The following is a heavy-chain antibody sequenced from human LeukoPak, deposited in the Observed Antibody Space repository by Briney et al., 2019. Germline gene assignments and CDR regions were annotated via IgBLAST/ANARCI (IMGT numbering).Heavy chain of an antibody. J-gene: IGHJ4*02. D-gene: IGHD2/OR15-2a*01. Sequence: KTSETLSLTCTVSGGSITSYYWSWIRQPPGKGLEWIGYIYHSGSTNYNPPLKSRVPISVETSKNQFSLRLRSVTAADTAVYYCARHIPGNPYLDYWGQGTLVTVSS. V-gene: IGHV4-59*08. CDR1: GGSITSYY. CDR3: ARHIPGNPYLDY. CDR2: IYHSGST.